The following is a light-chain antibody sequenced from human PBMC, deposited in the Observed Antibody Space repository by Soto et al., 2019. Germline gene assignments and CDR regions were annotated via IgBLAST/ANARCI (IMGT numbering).Light chain of an antibody. Sequence: EIVLTQSPGTLSLSPGERATLSCRASQSVSSSYLAWYQQKPGQAPRLLIYGASSRATGIPDRFSGSGSGTDFPLTISRLESEDFAVYSCQQYGSSPITFGQGTRLEIK. CDR2: GAS. CDR3: QQYGSSPIT. CDR1: QSVSSSY. J-gene: IGKJ5*01. V-gene: IGKV3-20*01.